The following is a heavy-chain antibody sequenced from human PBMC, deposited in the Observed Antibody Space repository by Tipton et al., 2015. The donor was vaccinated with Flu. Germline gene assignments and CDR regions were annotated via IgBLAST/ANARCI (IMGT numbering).Heavy chain of an antibody. V-gene: IGHV4-59*01. D-gene: IGHD1-26*01. CDR1: GGSISSYY. J-gene: IGHJ1*01. CDR3: ARYGTYDGSRYFQH. Sequence: GLVKPSETLSLTCTVSGGSISSYYWSWIRQPPGKGLEWIGHIYYSGSTNYSPSLKSRVTISVDTFKNQFSLKLSSVTAADTAVYYCARYGTYDGSRYFQHWGQGTLVTVSS. CDR2: IYYSGST.